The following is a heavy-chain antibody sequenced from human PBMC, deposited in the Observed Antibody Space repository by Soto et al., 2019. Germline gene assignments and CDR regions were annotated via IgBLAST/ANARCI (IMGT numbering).Heavy chain of an antibody. Sequence: EVQLLDSGGGLVQPGGSLRLSCAASGFTFSSYAMSWVRQAPGKGLEWVSSISGSASPTYYADSVKGRFTISRDNSKDTLYLQMNSLRAEDTAVYYCATCLIGYDSPFDYWCQGALVTVSS. D-gene: IGHD5-12*01. V-gene: IGHV3-23*01. CDR2: ISGSASPT. CDR3: ATCLIGYDSPFDY. J-gene: IGHJ4*02. CDR1: GFTFSSYA.